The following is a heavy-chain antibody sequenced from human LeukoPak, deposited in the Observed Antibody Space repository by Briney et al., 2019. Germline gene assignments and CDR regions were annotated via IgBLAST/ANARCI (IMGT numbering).Heavy chain of an antibody. CDR3: AKEGRGAVYGYGD. CDR2: ISRDGRTI. V-gene: IGHV3-64*02. J-gene: IGHJ4*02. Sequence: GGSLRLSCAASGFTFTNYPIHWIRQAPGKGLELVSAISRDGRTIDYADSVKGRFTISRDNSKNTVYLQMGSLRPEDMAVYYCAKEGRGAVYGYGDWGQGTLVTVSS. CDR1: GFTFTNYP. D-gene: IGHD5/OR15-5a*01.